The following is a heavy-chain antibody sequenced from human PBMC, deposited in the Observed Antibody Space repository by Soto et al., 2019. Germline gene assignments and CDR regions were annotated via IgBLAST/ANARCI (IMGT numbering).Heavy chain of an antibody. V-gene: IGHV1-69*01. CDR1: GGTISSYA. CDR3: ARHEYSSSSHPLDV. J-gene: IGHJ6*02. CDR2: IIPIFGTA. D-gene: IGHD6-6*01. Sequence: QVQLVQSGAEVKKPGSSVKVSCKASGGTISSYAISWVRQAPGQGLEWMGGIIPIFGTANYAQKFQGRVTITADESTSTAYMELSSLRSEDTAVYYCARHEYSSSSHPLDVWGQGTTVTVSS.